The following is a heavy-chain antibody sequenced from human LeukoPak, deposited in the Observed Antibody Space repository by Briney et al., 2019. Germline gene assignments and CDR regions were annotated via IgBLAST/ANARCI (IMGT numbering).Heavy chain of an antibody. Sequence: SETLSLTCSVAGVSVRDYYWTWVRQPPGKGLEWIAYIYDSGTTDHNPSLESRVSISVGPSKNQFSLKVTSITAADTAVYYCARGPLRGGYDSQQQLADYWGQGTLVTVSS. CDR1: GVSVRDYY. D-gene: IGHD5-12*01. J-gene: IGHJ4*02. CDR3: ARGPLRGGYDSQQQLADY. CDR2: IYDSGTT. V-gene: IGHV4-59*02.